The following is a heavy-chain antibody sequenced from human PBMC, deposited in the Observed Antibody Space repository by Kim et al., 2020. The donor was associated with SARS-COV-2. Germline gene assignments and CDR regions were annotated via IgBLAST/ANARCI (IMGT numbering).Heavy chain of an antibody. CDR1: GYTFTSYG. J-gene: IGHJ6*02. CDR2: ISAYNGNT. V-gene: IGHV1-18*01. Sequence: ASVKVSCKASGYTFTSYGISWVRQAPGQGLEWMGWISAYNGNTNYAQKLQGRVTMTTDTSTSTAYMELRSLRSDDTAVYYCARETYYYDSSGYRDDYYYGMDVWGQGTTVTVSS. D-gene: IGHD3-22*01. CDR3: ARETYYYDSSGYRDDYYYGMDV.